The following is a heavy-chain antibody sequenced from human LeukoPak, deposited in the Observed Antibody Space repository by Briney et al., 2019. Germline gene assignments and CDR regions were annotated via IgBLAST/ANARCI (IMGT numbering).Heavy chain of an antibody. V-gene: IGHV2-70*11. CDR2: IDWADDK. CDR1: GFSLSTSGMC. J-gene: IGHJ4*02. Sequence: SGPTLANPTPTLTLTCTFSGFSLSTSGMCVSWIRQPPGKALEWLARIDWADDKYYSTSLKTRLTISQETSKNQVVLTMTNMDPVDTATYYCARIRSGSLDYWGQGTLVTVSS. CDR3: ARIRSGSLDY. D-gene: IGHD1-26*01.